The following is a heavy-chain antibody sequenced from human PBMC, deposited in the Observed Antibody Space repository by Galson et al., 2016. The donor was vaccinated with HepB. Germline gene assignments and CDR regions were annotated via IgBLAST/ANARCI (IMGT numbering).Heavy chain of an antibody. V-gene: IGHV3-23*01. CDR1: GFFFSGRA. CDR2: INNGAAAT. CDR3: ARDDYSGGRGSPDY. Sequence: SLRLSCAASGFFFSGRAMSWVRQAPGKGLEWVSGINNGAAATGYAASVKGRFTISRDSSKNTLYLQMNSLRTEDTAVYYCARDDYSGGRGSPDYWGQGTLVTVSS. J-gene: IGHJ4*02. D-gene: IGHD4/OR15-4a*01.